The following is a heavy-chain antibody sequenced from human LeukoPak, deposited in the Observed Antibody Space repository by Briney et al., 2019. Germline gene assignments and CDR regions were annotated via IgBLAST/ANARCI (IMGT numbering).Heavy chain of an antibody. CDR2: INWNGGST. CDR3: TTGPQSGHYGPLSPAIFDY. D-gene: IGHD3-10*01. J-gene: IGHJ4*02. V-gene: IGHV3-20*04. CDR1: GFTFDDYG. Sequence: GGSLRLSCAASGFTFDDYGMSWVRQAPGKGLEWVSGINWNGGSTGYADSVRGRFTISRDNSKNTVDVQMNSLRPDDTAVYYCTTGPQSGHYGPLSPAIFDYWGQGTLVTVSS.